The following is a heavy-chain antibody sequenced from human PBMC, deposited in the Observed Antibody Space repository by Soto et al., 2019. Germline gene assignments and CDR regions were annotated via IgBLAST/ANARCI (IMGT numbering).Heavy chain of an antibody. Sequence: GGSLRLSCAASGFTFINYAMHWVRQAPGKGLEWVALTSYDGNNEYYTDSVKGRFTISRDNSKNTLFLQMNSPRPEDTAVYYCAKDKGVFNWATSYFDYWGQGALVTVSS. CDR2: TSYDGNNE. CDR3: AKDKGVFNWATSYFDY. V-gene: IGHV3-30*18. CDR1: GFTFINYA. D-gene: IGHD1-1*01. J-gene: IGHJ4*02.